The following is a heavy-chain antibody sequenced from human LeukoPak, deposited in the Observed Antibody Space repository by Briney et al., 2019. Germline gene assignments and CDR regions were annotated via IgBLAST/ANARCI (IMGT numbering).Heavy chain of an antibody. D-gene: IGHD5-12*01. V-gene: IGHV3-21*01. CDR1: GFTFSTYS. Sequence: GGSLTLSCAASGFTFSTYSMNWVRQAPGKGLEWVSSISSGSSYIYYADSVKGRFTISRDNAKNSLYLQMNSLRAEDTAVYYCAREAGGNGGYDWVLWGQGTLVTVSS. CDR3: AREAGGNGGYDWVL. J-gene: IGHJ4*02. CDR2: ISSGSSYI.